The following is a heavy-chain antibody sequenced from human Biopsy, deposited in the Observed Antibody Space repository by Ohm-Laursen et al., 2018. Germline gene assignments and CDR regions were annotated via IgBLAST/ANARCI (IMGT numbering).Heavy chain of an antibody. J-gene: IGHJ4*02. CDR2: ISNSGNT. D-gene: IGHD2-15*01. Sequence: GTLSLTCTVSGDSHNSSYWSWIRHAPGKGLECIGVISNSGNTNYNPPLKSRVTISADTSKNQFSLKLGSVTVADTAVFYCARRGSGGRSFDYWGQGSLVTVSS. CDR1: GDSHNSSY. V-gene: IGHV4-59*08. CDR3: ARRGSGGRSFDY.